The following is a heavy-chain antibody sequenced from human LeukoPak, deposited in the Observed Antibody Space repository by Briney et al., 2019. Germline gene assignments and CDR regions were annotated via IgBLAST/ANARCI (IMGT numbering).Heavy chain of an antibody. CDR2: ISGSGNST. Sequence: GGSLRLSCAASGLTLSGYWMHWVRQAPGKGLVWVSAISGSGNSTYYADSVKGRFTISRDSSKNTLYLQMNSLRAEDTAVYYCAQGGYCSSTSCYTVGSFDSWGQGTLVTVSS. CDR3: AQGGYCSSTSCYTVGSFDS. CDR1: GLTLSGYW. D-gene: IGHD2-2*02. J-gene: IGHJ4*02. V-gene: IGHV3-23*01.